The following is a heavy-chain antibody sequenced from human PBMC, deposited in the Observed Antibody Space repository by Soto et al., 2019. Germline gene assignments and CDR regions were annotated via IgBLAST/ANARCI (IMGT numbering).Heavy chain of an antibody. CDR3: SRNYEIWQGTFDN. CDR1: GGSLSSGNFY. Sequence: QVQLLESGPRLVKPSETLSLTCTVSGGSLSSGNFYWSWILQRPGKGLEWIGYTSYSGNTYYNPSHNSLVVRSVDTSGNQFSLTVTSVTAGDTAVYYCSRNYEIWQGTFDNWGQGTLVTASS. D-gene: IGHD3-3*01. J-gene: IGHJ4*02. V-gene: IGHV4-31*01. CDR2: TSYSGNT.